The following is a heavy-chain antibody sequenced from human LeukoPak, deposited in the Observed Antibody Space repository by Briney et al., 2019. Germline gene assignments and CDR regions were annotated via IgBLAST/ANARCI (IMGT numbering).Heavy chain of an antibody. J-gene: IGHJ4*02. V-gene: IGHV3-48*03. CDR1: GFTFSSYE. CDR3: AREGGRGSFFDY. CDR2: ISSSGSTI. D-gene: IGHD1-26*01. Sequence: GGSLRLSCAASGFTFSSYEMNWVRQAPGKGLEWASYISSSGSTIYYADSVEGRFTISRDNAKNSLHLQMNSLRAEDTAVYYCAREGGRGSFFDYWGQGTLVTVSS.